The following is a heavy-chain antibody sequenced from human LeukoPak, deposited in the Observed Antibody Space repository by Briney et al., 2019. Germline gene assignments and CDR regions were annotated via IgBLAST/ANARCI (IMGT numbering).Heavy chain of an antibody. V-gene: IGHV1-2*02. CDR2: INPNSGGT. D-gene: IGHD6-13*01. J-gene: IGHJ4*02. CDR3: ARGRAAAGPEWFDY. CDR1: GYTFTGYY. Sequence: EASVKVSCKASGYTFTGYYIHWVRQAPGQGLEWMGWINPNSGGTNYAQKFQGRVTMTTDTSTSTAYMELRSLRSDDTAVYYCARGRAAAGPEWFDYWGQGTLVTVSS.